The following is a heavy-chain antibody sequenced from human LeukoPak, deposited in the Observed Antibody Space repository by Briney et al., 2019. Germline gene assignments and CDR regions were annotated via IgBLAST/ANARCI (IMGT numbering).Heavy chain of an antibody. Sequence: PSETLSLTCTVSGDSISSYYWSWIRQPPGKGLEWIGYIYYSGNTNYNPSLKSRVTMSIDASKNHFSLKLTSVTAADTAVYYCARHYSPIDYWGQGALITVSS. CDR3: ARHYSPIDY. V-gene: IGHV4-59*08. CDR1: GDSISSYY. J-gene: IGHJ4*02. CDR2: IYYSGNT. D-gene: IGHD2-15*01.